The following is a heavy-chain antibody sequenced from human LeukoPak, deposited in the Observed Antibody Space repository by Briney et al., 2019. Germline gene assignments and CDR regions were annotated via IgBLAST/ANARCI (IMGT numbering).Heavy chain of an antibody. CDR1: GFIFSSYG. J-gene: IGHJ4*02. CDR2: IWYDGNNK. D-gene: IGHD2-2*01. Sequence: PGGSLRLSCAASGFIFSSYGMYWVSQAPDKGLEWVAVIWYDGNNKYYADSVKGRFTISRDNSKNTLYLQMNSLRVEDTAMYYCARDLSRGDIVGVPSALFDYWGQGTLVTVSS. CDR3: ARDLSRGDIVGVPSALFDY. V-gene: IGHV3-33*01.